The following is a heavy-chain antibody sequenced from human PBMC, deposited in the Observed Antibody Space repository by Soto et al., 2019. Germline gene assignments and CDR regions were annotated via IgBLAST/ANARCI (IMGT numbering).Heavy chain of an antibody. V-gene: IGHV4-61*08. CDR1: GGSMSSGDYY. CDR3: ARLGGYYQAFDQ. J-gene: IGHJ4*02. Sequence: SXTLSLTCTVSGGSMSSGDYYWSWIRQPPGKGLEWVGYIYYTGSTTYSPSLKSRVTISLDTSKNQFSLKLNSVTAADTAVYYCARLGGYYQAFDQWGQGSLVTVSS. D-gene: IGHD3-22*01. CDR2: IYYTGST.